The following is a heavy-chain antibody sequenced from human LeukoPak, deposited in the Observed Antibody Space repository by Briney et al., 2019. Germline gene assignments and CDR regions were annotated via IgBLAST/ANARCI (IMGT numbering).Heavy chain of an antibody. CDR1: GFTFSSYW. Sequence: GGSLRLSCAASGFTFSSYWMSWVRQAPGKGLEWVANKKQDGSEKYYVDSVKGRFTISRDNAKNSLYLQMNSLRAEDTAVYYCARGSYVWGSYHFDYWGQGTLVTVSS. CDR3: ARGSYVWGSYHFDY. D-gene: IGHD3-16*01. J-gene: IGHJ4*02. V-gene: IGHV3-7*01. CDR2: KKQDGSEK.